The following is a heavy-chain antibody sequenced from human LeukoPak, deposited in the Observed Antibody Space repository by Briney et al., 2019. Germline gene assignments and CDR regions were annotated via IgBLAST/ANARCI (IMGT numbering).Heavy chain of an antibody. V-gene: IGHV3-30*02. J-gene: IGHJ3*02. CDR3: AKGQYYDFWSVPGAFDI. CDR1: GFTFSSYG. CDR2: IRYDGSYK. Sequence: GGSLSLSCAASGFTFSSYGMHWVRQAPGKGLEWVAFIRYDGSYKYYADSVKGRFTISRDNSKNTLYLQMNSLRAEDTAVYYCAKGQYYDFWSVPGAFDIWGQGTMVTVSS. D-gene: IGHD3-3*01.